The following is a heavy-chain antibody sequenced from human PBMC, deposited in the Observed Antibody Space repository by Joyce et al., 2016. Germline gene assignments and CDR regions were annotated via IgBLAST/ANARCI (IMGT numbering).Heavy chain of an antibody. CDR1: GFTFSHYG. CDR2: MSNDGTSK. J-gene: IGHJ4*02. Sequence: QVQVVESGGGVMQPGSSLRLSCAASGFTFSHYGMHWVRQAPGKGLEWVAMMSNDGTSKYYADSVKGRFTISGDNSKNTLYLQLSSLRVEDTAIYYCAKDLMINRWTNYFDQWGQGTLVTVSS. D-gene: IGHD5-24*01. V-gene: IGHV3-30*18. CDR3: AKDLMINRWTNYFDQ.